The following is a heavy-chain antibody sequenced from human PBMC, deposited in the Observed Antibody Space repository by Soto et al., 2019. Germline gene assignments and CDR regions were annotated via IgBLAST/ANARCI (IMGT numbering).Heavy chain of an antibody. CDR2: IWYDGSNK. D-gene: IGHD2-2*01. V-gene: IGHV3-33*01. Sequence: QVQLVESGGGVVQPGRSLRLSCAASGFTFSSYGMHWVRQAPGKGLEWVAVIWYDGSNKYYADSVKGRFTISRDNSKNTLYLQMNSLRAEDTAVYYCARADRYCSSTSCPSVFDYWGQGTLVTVSS. CDR1: GFTFSSYG. J-gene: IGHJ4*02. CDR3: ARADRYCSSTSCPSVFDY.